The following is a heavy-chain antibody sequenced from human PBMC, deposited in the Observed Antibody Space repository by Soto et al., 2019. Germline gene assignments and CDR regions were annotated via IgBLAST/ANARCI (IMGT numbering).Heavy chain of an antibody. CDR3: ARSIVVVTALDY. CDR2: INAGNGNT. Sequence: QVQLVQSGAEEKKPGASVKVSCKAPGYTFTSYAMHWVRQAPGQSLEWMGWINAGNGNTKYSQTFQGRVTITRDTSASTAYRELSSLRSGDTAVYYCARSIVVVTALDYWGQGTLVTVSS. J-gene: IGHJ4*02. D-gene: IGHD2-21*02. CDR1: GYTFTSYA. V-gene: IGHV1-3*05.